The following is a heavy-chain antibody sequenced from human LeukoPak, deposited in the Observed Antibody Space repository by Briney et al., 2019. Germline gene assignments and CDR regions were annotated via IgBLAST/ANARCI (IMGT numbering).Heavy chain of an antibody. CDR1: GGSISSYY. Sequence: SETLSLTCTVSGGSISSYYWSWIRQPAGKGLEWIGRIYTSGSTNYNPSLKSRVTMSVDTSKNQLSLKLSSVTAADTAVYYCATDPIVGATRGGFDIWGQGTMVTVSS. CDR3: ATDPIVGATRGGFDI. D-gene: IGHD1-26*01. CDR2: IYTSGST. J-gene: IGHJ3*02. V-gene: IGHV4-4*07.